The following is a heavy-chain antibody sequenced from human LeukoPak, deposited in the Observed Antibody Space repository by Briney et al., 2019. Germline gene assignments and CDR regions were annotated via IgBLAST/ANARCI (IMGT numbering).Heavy chain of an antibody. D-gene: IGHD4-17*01. V-gene: IGHV3-48*03. CDR3: ARGSDYGEYFDY. J-gene: IGHJ4*02. Sequence: PGGSLRLSCAASGFTFSSYEMNWVRQAPGKGLEWVSYISSSGSTIYYADSVKGRFTISRDNANNSLYPQMNSLRAEDTAVYYCARGSDYGEYFDYWGQGTLVTVSS. CDR2: ISSSGSTI. CDR1: GFTFSSYE.